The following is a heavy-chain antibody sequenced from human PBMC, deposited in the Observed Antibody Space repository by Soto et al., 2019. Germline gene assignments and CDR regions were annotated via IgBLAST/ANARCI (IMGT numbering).Heavy chain of an antibody. J-gene: IGHJ6*02. CDR1: GFTFSSYG. D-gene: IGHD3-10*02. CDR3: TRDVLCSGGYEPYYFYYYGMDV. V-gene: IGHV3-33*01. CDR2: IWYDGSNK. Sequence: SLRLSCAASGFTFSSYGMHWVRQAPGKGLEWVAVIWYDGSNKYYADSVKGRFTISRDNSKNTLYLQMNSLKTEDTAVYYCTRDVLCSGGYEPYYFYYYGMDVWGQGTTVTVSS.